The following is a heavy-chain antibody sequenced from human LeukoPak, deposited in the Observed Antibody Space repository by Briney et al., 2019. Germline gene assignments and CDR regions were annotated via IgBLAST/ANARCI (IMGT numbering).Heavy chain of an antibody. J-gene: IGHJ4*02. D-gene: IGHD1-7*01. V-gene: IGHV3-11*04. Sequence: SLRLSCAASGFTFCDFYMTCIRETPGTGREWVSYISHTATPKSYADSLKGRFPLSSDNAKNSLYLQMNSLRVEDTAVYYCAGVNCWNSPFRGQGTLVTVSS. CDR2: ISHTATPK. CDR3: AGVNCWNSPF. CDR1: GFTFCDFY.